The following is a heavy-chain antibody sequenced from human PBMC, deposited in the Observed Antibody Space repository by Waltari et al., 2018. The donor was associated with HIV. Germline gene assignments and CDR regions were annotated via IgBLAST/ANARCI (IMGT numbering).Heavy chain of an antibody. V-gene: IGHV3-48*04. J-gene: IGHJ4*02. D-gene: IGHD3-22*01. CDR3: SGKLYNSSSYYSS. Sequence: EEQLVEAGGGLVQPGGSLRLSCEASGCNMSSYTIHWVGQAPGQWVEWISLISMKSSTIRYAESVKVRFIVSRDNTKNSVYLQMNNLGAEDTAVYYCSGKLYNSSSYYSSWGPGTMVTVSS. CDR1: GCNMSSYT. CDR2: ISMKSSTI.